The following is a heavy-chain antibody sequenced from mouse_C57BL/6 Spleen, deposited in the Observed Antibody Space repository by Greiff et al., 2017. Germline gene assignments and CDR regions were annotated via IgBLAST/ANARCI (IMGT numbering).Heavy chain of an antibody. J-gene: IGHJ3*01. V-gene: IGHV1-80*01. Sequence: QVHVKQSGAELVKPGASVKISCKASGYAFSSYWMNWVKQRPGKGLEWIGQIYPGDGDTNYNGKFKGKATLTADKSSSTAYMQLSSLTSEDSAVYFCARESNFAYWGQGTLVTVSA. D-gene: IGHD2-5*01. CDR2: IYPGDGDT. CDR1: GYAFSSYW. CDR3: ARESNFAY.